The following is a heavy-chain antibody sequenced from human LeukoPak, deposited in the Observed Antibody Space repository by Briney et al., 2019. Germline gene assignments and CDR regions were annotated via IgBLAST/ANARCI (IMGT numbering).Heavy chain of an antibody. J-gene: IGHJ4*02. CDR3: ASGYDSSGYYRWFYFDY. V-gene: IGHV3-48*03. D-gene: IGHD3-22*01. CDR2: ISSSGSTI. CDR1: GFTFSSYE. Sequence: PGGSLRLSCAASGFTFSSYEMNWVRQAPGKGLEWVSYISSSGSTIYYADSVEGRFTISRDNAKNSLYLQMNSLRAEDTAVYYCASGYDSSGYYRWFYFDYWGQGTLVTVSS.